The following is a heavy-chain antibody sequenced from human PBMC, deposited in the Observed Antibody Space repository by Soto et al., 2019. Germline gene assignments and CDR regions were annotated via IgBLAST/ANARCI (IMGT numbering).Heavy chain of an antibody. D-gene: IGHD3-22*01. CDR1: GYSFAGYW. J-gene: IGHJ4*02. Sequence: PGESLKISCKGSGYSFAGYWITWVRQKPGKGLEWMGLIDPSDSQTYYSPSFRGHVTISVTKSITTVFLQWSSLRASDTAMYYCARQIYDSDTGPNFQYHFDSWGQGTPVTVSS. V-gene: IGHV5-10-1*01. CDR2: IDPSDSQT. CDR3: ARQIYDSDTGPNFQYHFDS.